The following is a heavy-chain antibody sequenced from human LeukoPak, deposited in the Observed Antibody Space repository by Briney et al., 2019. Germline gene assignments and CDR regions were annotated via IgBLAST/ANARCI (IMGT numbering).Heavy chain of an antibody. CDR3: GRGAKRLDK. J-gene: IGHJ4*02. CDR1: GFTVSNHY. Sequence: GGSLRLSCAASGFTVSNHYMTCIRQAPGKGLEWVSVIYSGGSTFYADSVRGRFTISRDNSKNTLYLQMNSLKAEDTAVYHCGRGAKRLDKWGQGTLVTVSS. V-gene: IGHV3-53*01. CDR2: IYSGGST.